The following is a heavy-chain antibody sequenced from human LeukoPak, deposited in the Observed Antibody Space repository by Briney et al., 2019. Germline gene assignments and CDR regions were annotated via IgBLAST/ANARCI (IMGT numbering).Heavy chain of an antibody. CDR1: GFTFSSYA. CDR2: ISYDGSNK. D-gene: IGHD6-19*01. J-gene: IGHJ6*02. CDR3: ARGADSSGWYTRGYGMDV. Sequence: PGGSLRLSCAASGFTFSSYAMHWVRQAPGKGLEWVAVISYDGSNKYYADSVKGRFTISRDSAKNTLYLQMNSLRAEDTAVHYCARGADSSGWYTRGYGMDVWGQGTTVTVSS. V-gene: IGHV3-30-3*01.